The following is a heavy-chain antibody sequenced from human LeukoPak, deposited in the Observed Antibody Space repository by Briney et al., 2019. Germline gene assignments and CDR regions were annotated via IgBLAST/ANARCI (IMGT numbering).Heavy chain of an antibody. Sequence: ASVKVSCKASGYTFTSYAMHWVRPAPGQGLEWMGWISAYNGNTNYAQKLQGRVTMTTDTSTSTAYMELRSLRSDDTAVYYCARWYYYDSSGYCDYWGQGTLVTVSS. D-gene: IGHD3-22*01. CDR3: ARWYYYDSSGYCDY. V-gene: IGHV1-18*01. CDR2: ISAYNGNT. J-gene: IGHJ4*02. CDR1: GYTFTSYA.